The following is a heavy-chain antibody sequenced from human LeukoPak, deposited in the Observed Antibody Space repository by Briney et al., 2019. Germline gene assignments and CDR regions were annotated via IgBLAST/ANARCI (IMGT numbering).Heavy chain of an antibody. D-gene: IGHD4-23*01. CDR1: GGSFSGYY. J-gene: IGHJ4*02. Sequence: ASETLSLTCAVYGGSFSGYYWSWIRQPPGKGLEWIGEINHSGSTSYNPSLKSRVTISVDTSKNQFSLKLSSVTAADTAVYYCARDGNYGGNSGDYWGQGTLVTVSS. CDR2: INHSGST. CDR3: ARDGNYGGNSGDY. V-gene: IGHV4-34*01.